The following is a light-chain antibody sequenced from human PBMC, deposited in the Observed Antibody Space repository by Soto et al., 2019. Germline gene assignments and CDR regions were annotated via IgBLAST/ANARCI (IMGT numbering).Light chain of an antibody. CDR1: RIVSSNY. J-gene: IGKJ2*01. Sequence: IVLTQSPGTLCLSPGERATLSCSASRIVSSNYLAWYQQKPGQAPRLLIYGASSRATDIPDRFSGSGSGTDFTLTISRLEPEDVAGYYCQHYGSSPYTFVQGTKLEIK. V-gene: IGKV3-20*01. CDR3: QHYGSSPYT. CDR2: GAS.